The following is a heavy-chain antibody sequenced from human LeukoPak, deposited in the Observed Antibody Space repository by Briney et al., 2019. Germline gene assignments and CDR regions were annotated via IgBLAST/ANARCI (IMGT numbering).Heavy chain of an antibody. J-gene: IGHJ4*02. CDR1: GFTFSSYS. D-gene: IGHD6-13*01. V-gene: IGHV3-21*01. Sequence: GGSLRLSCAASGFTFSSYSMNWVRQAPGKGLEWVSSISSSSSYIYYADSVKGRFTISRDNAKNSLYLQMNSLRAEDTAVYYCAREKRIAAAGLYYFDYWGQGTLVTVSS. CDR2: ISSSSSYI. CDR3: AREKRIAAAGLYYFDY.